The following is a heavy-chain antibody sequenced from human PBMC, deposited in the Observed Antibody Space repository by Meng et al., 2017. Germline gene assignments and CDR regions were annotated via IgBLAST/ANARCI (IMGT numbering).Heavy chain of an antibody. V-gene: IGHV4-34*01. CDR1: GGSFSGYY. Sequence: QVQLQLGGAGLVKPSETLSLTGAGYGGSFSGYYWGWIPQPPGKGLEWIGEINHSGSTNYNPSLKSRVTISVDTSKNQFSLKLSSVTAADTAVYYCARELKEQSFAWGYWGQGTLVTVSS. CDR2: INHSGST. D-gene: IGHD3-16*01. J-gene: IGHJ4*02. CDR3: ARELKEQSFAWGY.